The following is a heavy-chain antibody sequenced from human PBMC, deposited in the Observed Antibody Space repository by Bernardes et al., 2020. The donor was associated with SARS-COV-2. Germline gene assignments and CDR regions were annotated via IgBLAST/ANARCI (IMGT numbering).Heavy chain of an antibody. Sequence: GGSLRLSCVTSGFIFSDYTMHWVRRAPGKGLEWVAVIWHDGSKANSYTTEYAASVRGRFTISGDESTNSMYLQMNSLKTEDTAVYYCARSPLGTAPFDYWGQGTLVTVSS. J-gene: IGHJ4*02. CDR3: ARSPLGTAPFDY. CDR2: DGSKANSYTT. V-gene: IGHV3-72*01. D-gene: IGHD1-7*01. CDR1: GFIFSDYT.